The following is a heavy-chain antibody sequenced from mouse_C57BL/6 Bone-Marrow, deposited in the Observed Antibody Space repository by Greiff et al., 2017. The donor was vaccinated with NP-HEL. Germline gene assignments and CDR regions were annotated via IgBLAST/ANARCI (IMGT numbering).Heavy chain of an antibody. D-gene: IGHD2-1*01. CDR3: ARGPFYFYYFDY. CDR1: GFTFSDYG. J-gene: IGHJ2*01. CDR2: ISSGSSTI. Sequence: DVKLVESGGGLVKPGGSLKLSCAASGFTFSDYGMHWVRQAPEKGLEWVAYISSGSSTIYYADTVKGRFTISRDNAKNTLFLQMTSLRSEDTDMYYCARGPFYFYYFDYWGQGTTLTVSS. V-gene: IGHV5-17*01.